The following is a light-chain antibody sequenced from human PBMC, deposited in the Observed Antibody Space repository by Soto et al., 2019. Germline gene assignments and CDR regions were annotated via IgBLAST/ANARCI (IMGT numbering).Light chain of an antibody. CDR3: QQSSRMPP. CDR2: HAS. J-gene: IGKJ4*01. V-gene: IGKV1-39*01. CDR1: QNINTY. Sequence: DIQLTQSPSSLSASVGDRVIITCRSSQNINTYLNWYQQRPGEPPKLLIYHASSLKSGVPSRFSGSASGTAFTLTISSLQPEDFGTYYCQQSSRMPPFGGGTKLDIK.